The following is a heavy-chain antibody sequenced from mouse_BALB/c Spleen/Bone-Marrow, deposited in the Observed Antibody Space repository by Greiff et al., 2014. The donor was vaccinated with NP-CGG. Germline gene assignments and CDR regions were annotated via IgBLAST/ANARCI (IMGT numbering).Heavy chain of an antibody. J-gene: IGHJ4*01. Sequence: QVQLKESGAELVMPGASVKMSCKASGYTFTDYWMHWVKQRPGQGLEWIGAIDTSDSYTSYNQKFKGKATLTVDESSSTAYMQLSSLTSEDSAVYYCARDDYGYGAMDYWGQGTSVTVSS. CDR2: IDTSDSYT. CDR1: GYTFTDYW. CDR3: ARDDYGYGAMDY. D-gene: IGHD2-2*01. V-gene: IGHV1-69*01.